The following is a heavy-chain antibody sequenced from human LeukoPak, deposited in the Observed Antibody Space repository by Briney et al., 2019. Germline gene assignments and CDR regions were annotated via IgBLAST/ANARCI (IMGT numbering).Heavy chain of an antibody. CDR1: GFTVSSNY. V-gene: IGHV3-66*01. J-gene: IGHJ4*02. CDR3: ARDQGYNDSSGYRDY. Sequence: GGSLRLSCAASGFTVSSNYMSWVRQAPGKGLEWVSVIYSGGSTYYADSVKGRFTISRDNSKNTLYLQMNSLRAEDTAVYYCARDQGYNDSSGYRDYWGQGTLVTVSS. CDR2: IYSGGST. D-gene: IGHD3-22*01.